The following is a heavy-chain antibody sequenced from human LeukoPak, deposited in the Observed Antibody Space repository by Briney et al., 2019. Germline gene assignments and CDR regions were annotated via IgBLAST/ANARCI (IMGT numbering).Heavy chain of an antibody. J-gene: IGHJ3*02. CDR2: ISGSGGST. Sequence: PGGSLRLSCAASGFTFSSYAMSWVRQAPGKGLGWVSAISGSGGSTYYADSVKGRFTLSRDNSKNTLYLQMNCLRAQDTAVYNCAKDLYDALHIRGQATMVTLPS. V-gene: IGHV3-23*01. CDR3: AKDLYDALHI. CDR1: GFTFSSYA.